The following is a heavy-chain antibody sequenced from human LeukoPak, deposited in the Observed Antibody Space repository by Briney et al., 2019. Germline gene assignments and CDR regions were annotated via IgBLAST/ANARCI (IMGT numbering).Heavy chain of an antibody. D-gene: IGHD2-21*01. CDR2: ISGGGGT. J-gene: IGHJ3*01. Sequence: PGGSLRLSCAASGFTVSNNFMSWVRQAPGQGLEWVSLISGGGGTYYAASVKGRFTISRGNSENSLYLQMNSLRPEDTAAYYCATVVDSTRAFHVWGQGTLVIVSS. CDR1: GFTVSNNF. V-gene: IGHV3-66*01. CDR3: ATVVDSTRAFHV.